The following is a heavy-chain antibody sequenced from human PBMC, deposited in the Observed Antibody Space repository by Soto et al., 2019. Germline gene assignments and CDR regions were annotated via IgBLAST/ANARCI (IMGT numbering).Heavy chain of an antibody. CDR1: GGTFSSYA. J-gene: IGHJ4*02. CDR3: ARDRSIAAAGYFDY. Sequence: SVKVSCKASGGTFSSYAISWVRQAPGQGLEWMGGIIPIFGTANYAQKFQGRVTITADESTSTAYMELSSLRSEDTAVYYCARDRSIAAAGYFDYWGQGTLVTVSS. D-gene: IGHD6-13*01. CDR2: IIPIFGTA. V-gene: IGHV1-69*13.